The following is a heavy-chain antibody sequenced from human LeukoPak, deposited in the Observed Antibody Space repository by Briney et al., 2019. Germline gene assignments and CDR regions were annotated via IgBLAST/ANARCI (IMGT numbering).Heavy chain of an antibody. J-gene: IGHJ3*02. CDR3: AKGVSSSWSNDAFDI. CDR2: ISYDGSNK. V-gene: IGHV3-30*18. CDR1: GFTFSRHD. D-gene: IGHD6-13*01. Sequence: GRSLRLSCVASGFTFSRHDMNWVRQAPGKGLEWVAAISYDGSNKYYADSVKGRFTISRDNSKNTLYLQMNSLRTEDTAVYYCAKGVSSSWSNDAFDIWGQGTMVTVSS.